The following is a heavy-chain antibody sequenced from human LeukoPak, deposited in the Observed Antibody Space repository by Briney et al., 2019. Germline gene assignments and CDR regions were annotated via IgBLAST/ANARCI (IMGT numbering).Heavy chain of an antibody. J-gene: IGHJ6*02. CDR1: GFTFGDHA. Sequence: GGSLRLSCTASGFTFGDHAMSWVRQAPGKGLESLCFIRSKTYGGTTEYAASVRCRFTISRDDSKRIAYLQMNSLTTEDTAVYYCPRGPIQQWLYYGMDVWGQATKVTVSS. D-gene: IGHD5-18*01. CDR2: IRSKTYGGTT. V-gene: IGHV3-49*04. CDR3: PRGPIQQWLYYGMDV.